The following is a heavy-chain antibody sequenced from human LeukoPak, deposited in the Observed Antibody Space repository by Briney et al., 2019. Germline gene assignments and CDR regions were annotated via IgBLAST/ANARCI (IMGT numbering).Heavy chain of an antibody. D-gene: IGHD4-17*01. Sequence: ASVKVSCKASGGTFSSYAISWVRQAPGQGLEWMGGIIPIFGTANYTQKFQGRVTITTDESTSTAYMELSSLRSEDTAVYYCASRVYGYYFDYWGQGTLVTVSS. CDR3: ASRVYGYYFDY. J-gene: IGHJ4*02. V-gene: IGHV1-69*05. CDR2: IIPIFGTA. CDR1: GGTFSSYA.